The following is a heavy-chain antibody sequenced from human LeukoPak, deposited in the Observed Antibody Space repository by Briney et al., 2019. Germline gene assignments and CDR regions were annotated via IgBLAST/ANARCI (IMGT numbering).Heavy chain of an antibody. J-gene: IGHJ4*02. CDR1: GFTFSSYE. V-gene: IGHV3-48*03. D-gene: IGHD6-19*01. CDR3: AREIVSAVAGNFDY. CDR2: ISRSGSTR. Sequence: PGGSLRLSCAASGFTFSSYEMNWLRQAPGKGLEWVSYISRSGSTRTYADSVKGRFTISRDNAQNSLYLEMNSLRAEDTAVYYCAREIVSAVAGNFDYWGQGTLVTVSS.